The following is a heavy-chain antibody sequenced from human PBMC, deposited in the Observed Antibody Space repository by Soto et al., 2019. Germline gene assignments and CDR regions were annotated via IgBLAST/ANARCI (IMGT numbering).Heavy chain of an antibody. Sequence: RASVKVSCKVSGYTLTELSMHWVRQAPGKGLEWMGGFDPEDGETIYAQKFQGRVTMTEDTSTDTAYMELSSLRSEDTAVYYCATPHYDYFWGSYRYYAFDIWGQGTMVTVS. CDR3: ATPHYDYFWGSYRYYAFDI. D-gene: IGHD3-16*02. CDR1: GYTLTELS. CDR2: FDPEDGET. V-gene: IGHV1-24*01. J-gene: IGHJ3*02.